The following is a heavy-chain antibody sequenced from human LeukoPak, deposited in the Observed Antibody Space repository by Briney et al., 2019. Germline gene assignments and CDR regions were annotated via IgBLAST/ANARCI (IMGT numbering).Heavy chain of an antibody. CDR2: IYPGDSDT. D-gene: IGHD3-22*01. Sequence: GESLKISCKGSGYSFTSYWIGWVRQMPGKGLEWMGIIYPGDSDTRYSPSFQGQVTISADKSISTAYLQWSSLKASDTAMYYCGRLDRYYYDSSGYTRGAFDIWGQGTMVTVSS. V-gene: IGHV5-51*01. J-gene: IGHJ3*02. CDR1: GYSFTSYW. CDR3: GRLDRYYYDSSGYTRGAFDI.